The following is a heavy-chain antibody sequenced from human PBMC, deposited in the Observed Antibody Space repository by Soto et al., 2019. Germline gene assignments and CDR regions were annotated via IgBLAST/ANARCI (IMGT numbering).Heavy chain of an antibody. J-gene: IGHJ6*02. V-gene: IGHV3-33*01. CDR2: IWYDGSNK. CDR1: GFTFSSYG. CDR3: ARDPHYGGNYYYGMDV. Sequence: QVQLVESGGGVVQPGRSLRLSCAASGFTFSSYGMHWVRQAPGKGLEWVAVIWYDGSNKYYADSVKGRFTISRDNSKNTLYLKMNSLRAEDTAVYYCARDPHYGGNYYYGMDVWGQGTTVTVSS. D-gene: IGHD4-17*01.